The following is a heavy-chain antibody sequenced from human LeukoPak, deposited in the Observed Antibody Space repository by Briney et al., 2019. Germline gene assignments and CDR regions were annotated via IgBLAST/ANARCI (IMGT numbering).Heavy chain of an antibody. V-gene: IGHV4-31*03. CDR1: GGSISSGGYY. D-gene: IGHD6-6*01. J-gene: IGHJ4*02. CDR2: IYYSGST. CDR3: ARGLYNGQLVFSS. Sequence: SETLSLTCTVSGGSISSGGYYWSWIRQHPGKGLEWIGYIYYSGSTYYNPSLKSRVTISVDTSKNQFSLKLSSVTAADTAVYYCARGLYNGQLVFSSWGQGTLVTVSS.